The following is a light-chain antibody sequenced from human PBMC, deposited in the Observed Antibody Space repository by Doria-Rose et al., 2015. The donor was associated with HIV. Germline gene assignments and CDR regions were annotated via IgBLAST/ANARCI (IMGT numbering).Light chain of an antibody. CDR2: RAS. J-gene: IGKJ2*01. CDR1: QGIGSD. V-gene: IGKV3-15*01. Sequence: TQSPATLSVSPGERATLSCRACQGIGSDLAWYQQKPGQAPRLLIYRASIRATGIPPRFTGGGSGTEFTLTISSLQSEDVAVYFCQQYSQWPPYTFGQGTKLEVK. CDR3: QQYSQWPPYT.